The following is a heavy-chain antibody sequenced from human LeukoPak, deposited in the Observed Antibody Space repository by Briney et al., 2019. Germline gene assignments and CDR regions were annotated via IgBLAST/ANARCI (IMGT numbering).Heavy chain of an antibody. Sequence: GGSLRLSCAASGFTFDDYAMHWVRQAPGKGLEWVSGISWNSGSIGYADSVKGRFTISRDNAKNSLYLQMNSLRSDDTAVYYCARGGFLTGSMNHFDYWGQGTLVTVSS. CDR3: ARGGFLTGSMNHFDY. CDR2: ISWNSGSI. D-gene: IGHD3-9*01. J-gene: IGHJ4*02. V-gene: IGHV3-9*01. CDR1: GFTFDDYA.